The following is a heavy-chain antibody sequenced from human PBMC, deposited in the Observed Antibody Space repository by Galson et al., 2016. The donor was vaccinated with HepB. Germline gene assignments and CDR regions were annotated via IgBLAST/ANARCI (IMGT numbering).Heavy chain of an antibody. Sequence: SLRLSCAASGFTFGDYPMPWFRQAPGKGLEWVGFIRSKTYYGTAEYAAPVEGRFTISRDDSKRIAYLQMDSPKPEDSAVYYCARGYTNTWYVAGFDYWGQGTLVTVSS. D-gene: IGHD6-13*01. CDR1: GFTFGDYP. CDR3: ARGYTNTWYVAGFDY. CDR2: IRSKTYYGTA. J-gene: IGHJ4*02. V-gene: IGHV3-49*03.